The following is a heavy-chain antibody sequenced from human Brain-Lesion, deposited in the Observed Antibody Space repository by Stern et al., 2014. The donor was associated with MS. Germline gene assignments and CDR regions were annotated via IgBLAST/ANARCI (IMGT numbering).Heavy chain of an antibody. Sequence: AQLVVSGGGLVRPGGALGLSCAASGFTYTDYWMRWVRPAPGKGPEWVAVISNDGNHKYYAGSVKDRFTISRDNSKNTLYLQMNSLRVEDTAVYYCAKHLAERPFDYWGQGTLVTVSS. CDR2: ISNDGNHK. D-gene: IGHD1-1*01. V-gene: IGHV3-30*18. J-gene: IGHJ4*02. CDR3: AKHLAERPFDY. CDR1: GFTYTDYW.